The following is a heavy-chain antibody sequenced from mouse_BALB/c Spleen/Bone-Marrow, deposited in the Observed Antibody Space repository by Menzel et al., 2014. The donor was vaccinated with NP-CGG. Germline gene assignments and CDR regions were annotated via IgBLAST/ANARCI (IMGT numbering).Heavy chain of an antibody. J-gene: IGHJ4*01. D-gene: IGHD6-1*01. CDR2: IYPGCGSN. Sequence: LQQSGSELVRPGASVKLSCKASGYTFTSYWMHWVRQRPGQGLEWIGNIYPGCGSNNYDEKFKSKATLTVDTSSSTAYMQLSSLTSEDSAVYHCTRGDLRYAMDYWGQGTSVTVSS. V-gene: IGHV1S22*01. CDR3: TRGDLRYAMDY. CDR1: GYTFTSYW.